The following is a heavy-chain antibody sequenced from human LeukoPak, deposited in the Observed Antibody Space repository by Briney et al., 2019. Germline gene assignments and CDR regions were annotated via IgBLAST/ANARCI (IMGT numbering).Heavy chain of an antibody. CDR1: GFTFSDYY. D-gene: IGHD6-19*01. CDR3: ARDGSSGWYEGANAFDI. V-gene: IGHV3-11*04. CDR2: ISSSGSTI. J-gene: IGHJ3*02. Sequence: GGSLRLSCAASGFTFSDYYMSWIRQAPGKGLEWVSYISSSGSTIYYADSVKGRFNISRDNAKNSLYLQMNSLRAEDTAVYYCARDGSSGWYEGANAFDIWGQGTMVTVSS.